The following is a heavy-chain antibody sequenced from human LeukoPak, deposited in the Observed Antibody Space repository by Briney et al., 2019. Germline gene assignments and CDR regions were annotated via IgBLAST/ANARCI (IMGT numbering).Heavy chain of an antibody. V-gene: IGHV4-4*07. CDR2: IFTTGST. D-gene: IGHD3-10*01. CDR3: ARGDGSTMIRGVSRYGWLDP. J-gene: IGHJ5*02. Sequence: PSETLSLTCSVSGGSLSSNYWTWIRQPAGKGLEWIGRIFTTGSTNYDPALMRRVTMSVDTSKNQSSLKMRSVTAADTAVYYRARGDGSTMIRGVSRYGWLDPWGQGTLFTVSS. CDR1: GGSLSSNY.